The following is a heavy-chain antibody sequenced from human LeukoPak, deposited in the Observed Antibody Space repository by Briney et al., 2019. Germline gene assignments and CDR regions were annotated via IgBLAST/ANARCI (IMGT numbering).Heavy chain of an antibody. CDR3: ARFWGSNY. CDR2: IYYSGST. V-gene: IGHV4-39*01. D-gene: IGHD7-27*01. J-gene: IGHJ4*02. Sequence: SETLSLTCTVSGGSISSSSYYWGWIRQPPGKGLEWIGSIYYSGSTYYNPSLKSRVTISVDTSKNQFPLKLSSVTAADTAVYYCARFWGSNYWGQGTLVTVSS. CDR1: GGSISSSSYY.